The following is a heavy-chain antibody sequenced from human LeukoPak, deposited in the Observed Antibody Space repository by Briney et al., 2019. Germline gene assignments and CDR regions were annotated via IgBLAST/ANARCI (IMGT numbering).Heavy chain of an antibody. V-gene: IGHV3-30*03. Sequence: PGRSLRLSCATSGFTFSSYGMHWVRQAPGKGLEWVAAISYDGRNKEYVDSVKGRFTISRDNAKSSLYLQMNSLRAEDTAIYYCARGKLGQAYWGQGTLVTVSS. J-gene: IGHJ4*02. D-gene: IGHD6-13*01. CDR2: ISYDGRNK. CDR1: GFTFSSYG. CDR3: ARGKLGQAY.